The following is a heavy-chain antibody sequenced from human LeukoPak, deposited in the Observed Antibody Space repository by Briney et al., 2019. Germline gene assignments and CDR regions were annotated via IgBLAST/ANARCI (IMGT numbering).Heavy chain of an antibody. D-gene: IGHD5-24*01. J-gene: IGHJ4*02. Sequence: SPSETLSLTCTVSGGSISSYYWSWIRQPPGKGLEWIGYIYYSGSTNYNPSLKSRVTISVDTSKNQFSLKLSSVTAADTAVYYCARHEMANDYWGQGTLVTVSS. V-gene: IGHV4-59*08. CDR1: GGSISSYY. CDR2: IYYSGST. CDR3: ARHEMANDY.